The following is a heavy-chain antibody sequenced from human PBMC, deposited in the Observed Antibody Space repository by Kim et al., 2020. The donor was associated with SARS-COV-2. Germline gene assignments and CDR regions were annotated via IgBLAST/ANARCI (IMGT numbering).Heavy chain of an antibody. CDR3: ARDWDYSTDCFDP. Sequence: NYAQKFQGRVTVSTDTSTSTAYMEVRSLRSDDTAVYYCARDWDYSTDCFDPWGQGTLVTVSS. J-gene: IGHJ5*02. D-gene: IGHD4-4*01. V-gene: IGHV1-18*01.